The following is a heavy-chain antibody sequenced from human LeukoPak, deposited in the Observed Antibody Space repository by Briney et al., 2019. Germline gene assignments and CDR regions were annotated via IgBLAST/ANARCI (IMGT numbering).Heavy chain of an antibody. V-gene: IGHV1-18*01. CDR3: ARVRLERPRQNWFDP. J-gene: IGHJ5*02. D-gene: IGHD1-1*01. CDR1: GYTFTRYD. Sequence: ASVKVSCKTSGYTFTRYDISWVRQAPGQGLEWMGWISAYNGNTNYEQKFQGRVTMTTDTSTSTAYMELRSLRSDDTAVYYCARVRLERPRQNWFDPWGQGTLVTVSS. CDR2: ISAYNGNT.